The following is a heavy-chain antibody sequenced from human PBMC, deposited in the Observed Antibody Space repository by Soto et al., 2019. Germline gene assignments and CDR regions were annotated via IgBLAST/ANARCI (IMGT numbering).Heavy chain of an antibody. J-gene: IGHJ4*02. CDR1: GFTFSSYW. V-gene: IGHV3-74*01. CDR3: AVSWVAANRVVSRGGFDY. D-gene: IGHD2-15*01. Sequence: EVQLVESGGGLVQPGGSLRLSCAASGFTFSSYWMHWVRQAPGKGLVWVSRINSDGSSTSYADSVKGRFTISRDNDKNTLYLQMNSLRAEDTAVYYCAVSWVAANRVVSRGGFDYWGQGTLVTVSS. CDR2: INSDGSST.